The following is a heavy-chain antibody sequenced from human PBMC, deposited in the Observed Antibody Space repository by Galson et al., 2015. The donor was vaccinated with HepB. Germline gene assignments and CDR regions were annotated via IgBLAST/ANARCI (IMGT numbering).Heavy chain of an antibody. D-gene: IGHD3-3*01. J-gene: IGHJ4*02. Sequence: SLRLSCAASGFPFNAYEMNWVRQAPGRGLEWVSYTSNSGSTIYYADSVKGRFTISRDNAKNSLYLQMNSLRAEDTALYYCARLGEFVRVDYFDYWGQGTLVTVSS. V-gene: IGHV3-48*03. CDR2: TSNSGSTI. CDR1: GFPFNAYE. CDR3: ARLGEFVRVDYFDY.